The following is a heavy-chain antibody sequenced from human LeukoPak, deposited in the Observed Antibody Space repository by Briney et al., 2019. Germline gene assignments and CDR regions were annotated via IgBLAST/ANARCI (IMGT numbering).Heavy chain of an antibody. D-gene: IGHD5-24*01. Sequence: ASVKVSCKASGYTFTSYDINWVRQATGQGLEWMGWMNPNSGNTGYAQKFQGTVTMTRNTSISTAYMELSSLRSEDTAVYYCARERRRDGYKNRWFDPWGQGTLVTVSS. CDR3: ARERRRDGYKNRWFDP. CDR2: MNPNSGNT. J-gene: IGHJ5*02. V-gene: IGHV1-8*01. CDR1: GYTFTSYD.